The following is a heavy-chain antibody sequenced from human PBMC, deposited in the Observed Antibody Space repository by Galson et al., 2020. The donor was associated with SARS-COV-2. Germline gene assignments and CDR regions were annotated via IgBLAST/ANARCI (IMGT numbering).Heavy chain of an antibody. CDR2: INPNSGGT. CDR1: GYTFTGYY. CDR3: ARLGGTSRGYNWFDP. Sequence: ASVKVSCKASGYTFTGYYMHWVRQAPGQGLEWMGWINPNSGGTNYAQKFQGRVTMTRDTSISKAYMELSRLRSDDTAVYYCARLGGTSRGYNWFDPWAQGTLVTVSS. V-gene: IGHV1-2*02. J-gene: IGHJ5*02. D-gene: IGHD2-2*01.